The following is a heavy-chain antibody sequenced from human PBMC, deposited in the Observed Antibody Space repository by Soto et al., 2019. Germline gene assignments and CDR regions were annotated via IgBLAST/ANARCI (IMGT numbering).Heavy chain of an antibody. V-gene: IGHV3-30*04. CDR1: GCTFSGYE. D-gene: IGHD4-17*01. Sequence: GGPLSLSWAASGCTFSGYEVHWVRKAPGKGLEWVTFTSYDGSINYYADSVKGRFTMSRDNSKNLLYLQMNSLRTEDTAVYYCVRRSTVSYYAVDVWGQGTTVTVSS. CDR3: VRRSTVSYYAVDV. CDR2: TSYDGSIN. J-gene: IGHJ6*02.